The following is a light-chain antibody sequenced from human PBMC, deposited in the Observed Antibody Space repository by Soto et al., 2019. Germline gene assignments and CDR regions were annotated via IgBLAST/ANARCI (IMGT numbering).Light chain of an antibody. CDR1: QSISSW. CDR2: DAS. CDR3: QHYNSYSEA. Sequence: IHRTHSPSTLCASLGEIVTITFRASQSISSWLAWYQQKSGKAPKLLIYDASSVESGVPSRFSGSGSGTEFTLTISSLQPDDFATYYCQHYNSYSEAFGQGTKVDIK. J-gene: IGKJ1*01. V-gene: IGKV1-5*01.